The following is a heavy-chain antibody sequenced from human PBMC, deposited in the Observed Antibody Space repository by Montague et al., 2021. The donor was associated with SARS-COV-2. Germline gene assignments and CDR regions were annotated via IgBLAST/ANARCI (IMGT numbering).Heavy chain of an antibody. CDR1: GLTFSSYD. J-gene: IGHJ6*02. CDR2: VDSAGDP. V-gene: IGHV3-13*05. CDR3: ARGVKSTIRGIITKRTPLPRGNLDV. D-gene: IGHD3-10*01. Sequence: SLRLSCAASGLTFSSYDFHWVRQGTGKGLEWVSAVDSAGDPYYAASVMGRFTISRENAKNYVYLQLDSLRAGDTAVYYCARGVKSTIRGIITKRTPLPRGNLDVWGQGTAVIVSS.